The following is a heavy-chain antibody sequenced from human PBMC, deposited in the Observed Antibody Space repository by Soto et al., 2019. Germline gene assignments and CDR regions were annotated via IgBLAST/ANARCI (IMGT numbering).Heavy chain of an antibody. J-gene: IGHJ4*02. Sequence: SETLSLTCTVSGCSFSPNYWSWIRQPPGKGLEWVGYIYYDGTARHNPSLKSRVTISLETSRSQFSLRLSSVSAADTAVYYCAGDRSGYLFVDYCGQGTLVTVSS. V-gene: IGHV4-59*12. D-gene: IGHD3-22*01. CDR2: IYYDGTA. CDR3: AGDRSGYLFVDY. CDR1: GCSFSPNY.